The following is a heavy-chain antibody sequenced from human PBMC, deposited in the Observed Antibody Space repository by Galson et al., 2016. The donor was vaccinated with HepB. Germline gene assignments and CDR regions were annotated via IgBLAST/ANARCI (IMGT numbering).Heavy chain of an antibody. Sequence: SLRLSCAASGFTFSSYAMNWVRQAPGKGLEWVSAISGSGVSTFYADSVKGRFTISRDTSKNTLYLQMNSLRAEDTAVYYCAKDLSWGIAAAGYYYYCYGMDVWGQGTTVTVSS. V-gene: IGHV3-23*01. J-gene: IGHJ6*02. CDR2: ISGSGVST. CDR1: GFTFSSYA. CDR3: AKDLSWGIAAAGYYYYCYGMDV. D-gene: IGHD6-13*01.